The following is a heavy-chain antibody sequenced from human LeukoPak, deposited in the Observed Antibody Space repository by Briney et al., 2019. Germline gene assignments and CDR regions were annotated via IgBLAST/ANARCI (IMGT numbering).Heavy chain of an antibody. Sequence: GASVKVSCKASGYTFTGYYMHWVRQAPGQGGEWMGWINPNSGGTNYEKKLQGRVTMTSDTSINTAYMELSRLRSDDTAVYYCAGGTFLRDGSHQVWANWFDPWGQGTLVTVSS. CDR2: INPNSGGT. D-gene: IGHD2-15*01. CDR1: GYTFTGYY. CDR3: AGGTFLRDGSHQVWANWFDP. J-gene: IGHJ5*02. V-gene: IGHV1-2*02.